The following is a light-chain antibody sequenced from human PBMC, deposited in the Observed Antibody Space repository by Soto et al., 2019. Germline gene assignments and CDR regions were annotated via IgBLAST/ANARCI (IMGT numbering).Light chain of an antibody. V-gene: IGKV1-5*01. CDR1: QSISRW. J-gene: IGKJ1*01. CDR2: DAS. Sequence: RMTPSPSTLSASVRARVPITCLASQSISRWLDWYQQKPGKAPNLLIYDASSLESGVPSRFSGSGSGTEFTLTITSLQPDDFATYYWQQYNSYSETFGQGTKVDNK. CDR3: QQYNSYSET.